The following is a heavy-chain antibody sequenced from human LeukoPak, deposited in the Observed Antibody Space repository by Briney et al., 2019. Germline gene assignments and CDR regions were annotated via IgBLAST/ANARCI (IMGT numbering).Heavy chain of an antibody. CDR2: ISGDGGRT. CDR3: AKDRDSYGEGAFDY. CDR1: GFTFDDYA. J-gene: IGHJ4*02. Sequence: GGSLRLSCAASGFTFDDYAIHWVRQAPGKGLEWVSLISGDGGRTYYADSVKGRITISRDNSKNSLYLQMNSLRPEDTALYYCAKDRDSYGEGAFDYWGQGTLVTVSS. D-gene: IGHD5-18*01. V-gene: IGHV3-43D*03.